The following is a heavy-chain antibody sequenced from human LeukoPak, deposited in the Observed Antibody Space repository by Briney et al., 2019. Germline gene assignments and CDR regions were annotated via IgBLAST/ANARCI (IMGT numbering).Heavy chain of an antibody. CDR1: GFTFSSYG. Sequence: GGSLRLSCAASGFTFSSYGMHWVRQAPGKGLEWVSAISGSGGSTYYADSVKGRFTISRDNSKNTLYLQMNSLRAEDTAVYYCAKDLRVAAAGPWGQGTLVTVSS. CDR3: AKDLRVAAAGP. CDR2: ISGSGGST. J-gene: IGHJ5*02. D-gene: IGHD6-13*01. V-gene: IGHV3-23*01.